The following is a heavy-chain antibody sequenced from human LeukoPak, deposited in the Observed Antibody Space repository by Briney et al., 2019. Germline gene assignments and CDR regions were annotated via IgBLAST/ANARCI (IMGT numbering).Heavy chain of an antibody. CDR1: GFTVSSNY. CDR2: IYSGGST. J-gene: IGHJ4*02. D-gene: IGHD3-22*01. Sequence: GGSLRLSCAASGFTVSSNYMSWVRQAPGKGLEWVSVIYSGGSTYYADSVKGRFTISRDNSKNTLYLQMNSLRAEDTAVYYCARDQPSFVGGYYYYFDYWGQGTLVTVSS. V-gene: IGHV3-66*01. CDR3: ARDQPSFVGGYYYYFDY.